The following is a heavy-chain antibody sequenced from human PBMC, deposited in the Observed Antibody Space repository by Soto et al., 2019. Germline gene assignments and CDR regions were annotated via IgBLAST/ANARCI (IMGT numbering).Heavy chain of an antibody. CDR2: ISSSSSYI. CDR3: AKGPFLEWFLSEDYYFDY. CDR1: GFTFSSYS. Sequence: PGGSLRLSCAASGFTFSSYSMNWVRQAPGKGLEWVSSISSSSSYIYYADSVKGRFTISRDNAKNSLYLQMNSLRAEDTAVYYCAKGPFLEWFLSEDYYFDYWGQGTLVTVSS. V-gene: IGHV3-21*04. D-gene: IGHD3-3*02. J-gene: IGHJ4*02.